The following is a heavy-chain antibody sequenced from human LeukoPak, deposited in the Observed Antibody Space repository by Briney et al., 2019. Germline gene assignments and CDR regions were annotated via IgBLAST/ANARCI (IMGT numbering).Heavy chain of an antibody. D-gene: IGHD2-2*02. CDR2: ISSSGNTI. Sequence: PGGSLRLSCAASGFTFSSYEMNWVRQAPGKGLEWVSYISSSGNTIYYADSVKGRFTISRDNAKNSLYLQVNSLRAEDTALYYCARDAYTVSYYYYMDVWGKGTTVTVSS. CDR3: ARDAYTVSYYYYMDV. CDR1: GFTFSSYE. J-gene: IGHJ6*03. V-gene: IGHV3-48*03.